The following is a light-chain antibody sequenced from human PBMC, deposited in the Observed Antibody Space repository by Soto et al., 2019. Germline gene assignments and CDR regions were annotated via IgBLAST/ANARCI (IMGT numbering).Light chain of an antibody. CDR3: QKYNSAPRT. V-gene: IGKV1-27*01. CDR1: QGISND. J-gene: IGKJ1*01. Sequence: DIQMTQSPSSLSAPAGDRVTITCRASQGISNDVAWYQQRPGKVPKLLIYAASTLQSGVPSRFSGSGSGTDFALTISSLQPEDVATYYCQKYNSAPRTFGQGTKVDIK. CDR2: AAS.